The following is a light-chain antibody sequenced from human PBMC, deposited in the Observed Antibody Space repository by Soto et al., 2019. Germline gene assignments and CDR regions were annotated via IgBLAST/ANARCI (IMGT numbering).Light chain of an antibody. CDR2: TSN. V-gene: IGLV1-44*01. CDR3: ATWDDSLHGYV. CDR1: NSNIGSNK. J-gene: IGLJ1*01. Sequence: SVLTQPPSASGTPGQMVTISCSGSNSNIGSNKVNWYQQLPGTAPKLLIYTSNQRPSGVPDRFSGSKSGTSASLAISGLQSEDEADYYCATWDDSLHGYVFGTGT.